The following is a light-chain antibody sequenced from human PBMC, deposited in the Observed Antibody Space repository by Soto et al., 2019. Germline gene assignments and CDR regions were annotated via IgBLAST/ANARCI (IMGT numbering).Light chain of an antibody. J-gene: IGLJ3*02. Sequence: QSVLTQPASVSGSPGQWITISCTGSSSDVGSYDRVSWYQQYPGKAPTLMIYEVNKRPSGISKRFSGSKSGNTASLTISGLQAEDEAHYSCSSSLSGPTGVFGGGTKVTVL. CDR2: EVN. CDR3: SSSLSGPTGV. CDR1: SSDVGSYDR. V-gene: IGLV2-23*02.